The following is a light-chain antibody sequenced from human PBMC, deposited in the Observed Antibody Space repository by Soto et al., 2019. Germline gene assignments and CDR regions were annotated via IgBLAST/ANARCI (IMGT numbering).Light chain of an antibody. CDR2: RNN. CDR3: VAWDDSLSGGV. CDR1: SSNIGSNY. J-gene: IGLJ3*02. V-gene: IGLV1-47*01. Sequence: QAVVTQPPSASGTPGQRVTISCSGSSSNIGSNYVYWYQQLPGTAPQLLIYRNNQRPSGVPDRFSGSKSGTSASLAISGLRSEDEADYYCVAWDDSLSGGVFGGGTKLTVL.